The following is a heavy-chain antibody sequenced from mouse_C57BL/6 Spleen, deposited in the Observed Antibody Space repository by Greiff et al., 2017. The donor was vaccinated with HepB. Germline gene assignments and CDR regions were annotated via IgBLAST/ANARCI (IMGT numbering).Heavy chain of an antibody. D-gene: IGHD1-1*01. CDR2: IWTGGGT. V-gene: IGHV2-9-1*01. CDR3: ARHYYGSSYWYFDV. Sequence: VMLVESGPDLVAPSQSLSITCTVSGFSLTSYAISWVRQPPGKGLEWLGVIWTGGGTNYNSALKSRLSISKDNSKSQVFLKMNSLQTDDTARYYCARHYYGSSYWYFDVWGTGTTVTVSS. J-gene: IGHJ1*03. CDR1: GFSLTSYA.